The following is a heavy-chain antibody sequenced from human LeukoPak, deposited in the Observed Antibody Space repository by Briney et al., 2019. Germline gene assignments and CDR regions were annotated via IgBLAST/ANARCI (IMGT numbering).Heavy chain of an antibody. CDR2: ISXXXSDK. Sequence: GGSLRLSCAASGFSLTHAWITWVRQARGKGLEWVAVISXXXSDKYYPDSVKGRFTISRDNSKNTLYLQMNNLRTEDTAVYYCAKGIVVVPTANFYYFYGMDVWGQGTTVTVTS. CDR3: AKGIVVVPTANFYYFYGMDV. V-gene: IGHV3-30*18. D-gene: IGHD2-2*01. J-gene: IGHJ6*02. CDR1: GFSLTHAW.